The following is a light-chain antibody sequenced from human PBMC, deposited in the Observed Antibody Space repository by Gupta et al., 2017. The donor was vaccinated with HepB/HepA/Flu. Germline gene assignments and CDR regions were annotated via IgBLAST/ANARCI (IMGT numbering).Light chain of an antibody. Sequence: DIQMTKSPSSVSASVGDRVTITCRASQGIGTWLAWYQQKPGQAPKRLIHAASTLQSGVPARFSGSGSGTGFTLTISNLQPEDFAIYYCQQASHFPPTFGQGTKLEIK. CDR2: AAS. CDR1: QGIGTW. CDR3: QQASHFPPT. V-gene: IGKV1-12*01. J-gene: IGKJ2*01.